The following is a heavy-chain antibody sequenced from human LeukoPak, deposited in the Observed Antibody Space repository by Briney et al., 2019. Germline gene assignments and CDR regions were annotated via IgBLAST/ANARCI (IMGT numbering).Heavy chain of an antibody. CDR2: IGDSGVPT. Sequence: GGSLRLSCAASQFTFTSCAMSWVRQAPGRGLEWVSSIGDSGVPTYYADSVKGRFTISRDNSKSTLYLQINSLRAEDTAVYYCASRNYYLDHWGQGALVTVSS. V-gene: IGHV3-23*01. J-gene: IGHJ4*02. CDR1: QFTFTSCA. D-gene: IGHD3-10*01. CDR3: ASRNYYLDH.